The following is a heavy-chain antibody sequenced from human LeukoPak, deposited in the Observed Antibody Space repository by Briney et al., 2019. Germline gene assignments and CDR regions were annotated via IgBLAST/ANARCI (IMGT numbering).Heavy chain of an antibody. J-gene: IGHJ4*02. Sequence: ASVKVSCKASGYTFTGYYMHWVRQAPGQGLEWRGWINPNSGGTNYAQKFQGRVTMTRDTSISTAYMELSRLRSDDTAVYYCARDIAVAGANIDYWGQGTLVTVSS. D-gene: IGHD6-19*01. V-gene: IGHV1-2*02. CDR2: INPNSGGT. CDR1: GYTFTGYY. CDR3: ARDIAVAGANIDY.